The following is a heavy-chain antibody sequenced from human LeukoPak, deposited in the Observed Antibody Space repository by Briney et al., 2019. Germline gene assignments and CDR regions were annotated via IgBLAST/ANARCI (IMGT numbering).Heavy chain of an antibody. D-gene: IGHD5-12*01. V-gene: IGHV3-7*01. Sequence: PGGSLRLSCAASGFTISTYWMSWVRQAPGKGLEWVANTNQEGSGKYYVDSVKGRFTISKDNAKNSLYLQMNNLRAEDTAVYYCARDPKWLDYWGQGTLVTVSS. CDR2: TNQEGSGK. CDR3: ARDPKWLDY. J-gene: IGHJ4*02. CDR1: GFTISTYW.